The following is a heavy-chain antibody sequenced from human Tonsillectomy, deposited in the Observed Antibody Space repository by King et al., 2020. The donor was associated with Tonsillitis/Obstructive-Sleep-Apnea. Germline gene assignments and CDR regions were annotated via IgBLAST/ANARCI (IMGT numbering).Heavy chain of an antibody. CDR1: GYSFTNYW. Sequence: QLVQSGAEVKKPGESLKISCKGSGYSFTNYWIGWVRQMPGKGLEWMGTIYSGDSHTRYSPSFQGQVTISAAKSISTAYLQWSSLKASDTAMYYCARREVITDAFDIWGQGTMVTVSS. CDR2: IYSGDSHT. CDR3: ARREVITDAFDI. V-gene: IGHV5-51*03. D-gene: IGHD3-16*02. J-gene: IGHJ3*02.